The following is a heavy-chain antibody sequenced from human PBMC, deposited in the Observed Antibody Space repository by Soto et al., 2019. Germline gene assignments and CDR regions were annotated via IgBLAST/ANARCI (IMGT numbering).Heavy chain of an antibody. V-gene: IGHV3-30*03. Sequence: LRLSCAASGFTFSSYGMHWVRQAPGKGLEWVAVISYDGSNKYYADSVKGRFTISRDNSRNTLYLQMNSLRAEDTAVYYCALSAGSPSGQGTILTV. J-gene: IGHJ5*02. CDR3: ALSAGSP. CDR1: GFTFSSYG. CDR2: ISYDGSNK. D-gene: IGHD2-15*01.